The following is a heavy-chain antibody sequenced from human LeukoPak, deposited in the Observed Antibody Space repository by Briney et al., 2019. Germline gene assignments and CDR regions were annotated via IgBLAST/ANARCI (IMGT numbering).Heavy chain of an antibody. CDR1: GGSISSSSYY. Sequence: SETLSLTCTVSGGSISSSSYYWGWIRQPPGKGLEWIGSIYYSGSTYYNPSLKIRVTISIDTSKNQFSLKLSSVTAADTAVYYCARSRGGALHYVWGSYRPIPFDDWGQGTLVTVSS. V-gene: IGHV4-39*07. D-gene: IGHD3-16*02. CDR3: ARSRGGALHYVWGSYRPIPFDD. J-gene: IGHJ4*02. CDR2: IYYSGST.